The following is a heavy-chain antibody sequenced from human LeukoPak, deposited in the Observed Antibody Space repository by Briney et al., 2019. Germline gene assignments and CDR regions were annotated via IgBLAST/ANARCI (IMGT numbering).Heavy chain of an antibody. CDR1: GGSFSGYY. CDR2: INHSGST. D-gene: IGHD2-2*01. Sequence: PSETLSLTCAVYGGSFSGYYWSWIREPPGKGLEWIGEINHSGSTNYNPSLKSRVTISVDTSKNQFSLKLSSVTAADTAVYYCAILLGYCSSTSCYESHYWGQGTLVTVSS. V-gene: IGHV4-34*01. CDR3: AILLGYCSSTSCYESHY. J-gene: IGHJ4*02.